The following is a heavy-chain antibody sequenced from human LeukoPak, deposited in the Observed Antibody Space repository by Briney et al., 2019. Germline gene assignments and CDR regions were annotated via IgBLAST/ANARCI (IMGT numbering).Heavy chain of an antibody. J-gene: IGHJ6*02. CDR1: GGSISSGGYS. D-gene: IGHD2-2*01. Sequence: SETLSLTCAVSGGSISSGGYSWSWIRQPPGKGLEWIGYIYHSGGTYYNPSLKSRVTISVDRSKNQFSLKLSSVTAADTAVYYCARGTPPDYGMDVWGQGTTVTVSS. CDR2: IYHSGGT. V-gene: IGHV4-30-2*01. CDR3: ARGTPPDYGMDV.